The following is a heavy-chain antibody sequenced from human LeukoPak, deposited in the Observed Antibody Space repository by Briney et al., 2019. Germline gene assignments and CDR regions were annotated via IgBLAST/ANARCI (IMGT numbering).Heavy chain of an antibody. CDR3: ARHYGATVLTAIAY. D-gene: IGHD4-23*01. CDR2: IYYSGST. Sequence: SETLSLTCTVSGGSISSYYWSWIRQPPGKGLEWIGYIYYSGSTDYNSSLKSRVTISLDTSKNQFSLRLSSVTAADTAVYYCARHYGATVLTAIAYWGQGTLVTVSS. CDR1: GGSISSYY. J-gene: IGHJ4*02. V-gene: IGHV4-59*08.